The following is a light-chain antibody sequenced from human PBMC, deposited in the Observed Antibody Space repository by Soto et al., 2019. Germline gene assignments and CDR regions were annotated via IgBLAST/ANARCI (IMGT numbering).Light chain of an antibody. CDR3: QQYYTTPLT. CDR1: QSVLYSSNHKNY. Sequence: DILMTQSPDSLAVSLGERATINCKSSQSVLYSSNHKNYLAWYQQKPGQPPKLLIYWASTRESGVPDRFSGSGSGTDFTLTISSLQAEDVAVYYCQQYYTTPLTFGGGTKVEIK. CDR2: WAS. V-gene: IGKV4-1*01. J-gene: IGKJ4*01.